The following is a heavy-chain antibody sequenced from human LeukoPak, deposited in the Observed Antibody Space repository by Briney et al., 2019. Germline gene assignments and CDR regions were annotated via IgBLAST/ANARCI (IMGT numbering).Heavy chain of an antibody. CDR2: INPNSGGT. CDR3: ARAVNARIAPRSGDAAFDI. J-gene: IGHJ3*02. D-gene: IGHD2-21*01. Sequence: ASVKVSCKASGYTFTGYYMHWVRQAPGQGLEWMGWINPNSGGTNYAQKFQGRVTMTRDTSISTAYMELSRLRSEDMAVYYCARAVNARIAPRSGDAAFDIWGQGTMVTVSS. V-gene: IGHV1-2*02. CDR1: GYTFTGYY.